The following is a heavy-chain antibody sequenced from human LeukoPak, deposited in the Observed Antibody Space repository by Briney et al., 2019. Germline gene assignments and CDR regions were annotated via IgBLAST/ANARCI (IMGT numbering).Heavy chain of an antibody. CDR1: GYTLTDYY. Sequence: ASVKVSCKASGYTLTDYYMHWVRQAPGQGLEWMGQINPNSGGTNYAQKFQGRVTMTRDTSISTVYMKLSRLRSDDTAVYYCARVGYYESSGYYEYWGQGTLVTVSS. D-gene: IGHD3-22*01. CDR2: INPNSGGT. J-gene: IGHJ4*02. V-gene: IGHV1-2*06. CDR3: ARVGYYESSGYYEY.